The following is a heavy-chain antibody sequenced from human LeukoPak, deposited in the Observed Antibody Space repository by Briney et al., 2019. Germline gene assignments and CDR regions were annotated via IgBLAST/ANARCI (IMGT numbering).Heavy chain of an antibody. V-gene: IGHV1-2*06. Sequence: GASVKVSCKASGYTFTGYYMHWVRQAPGQGLEWMGRINPNSGGTNYAQKFQGRVTMTRDTSISTAYMELSRLRSDDTAVYYCARDQRGSYYRDWFDPWGQGTLVTVSS. D-gene: IGHD1-26*01. CDR1: GYTFTGYY. CDR2: INPNSGGT. CDR3: ARDQRGSYYRDWFDP. J-gene: IGHJ5*02.